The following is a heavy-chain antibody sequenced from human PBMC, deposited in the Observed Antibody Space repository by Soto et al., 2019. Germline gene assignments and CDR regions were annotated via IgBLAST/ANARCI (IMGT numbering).Heavy chain of an antibody. J-gene: IGHJ3*02. V-gene: IGHV4-61*01. CDR3: ASYVGTGGYGAFDI. Sequence: PSETLSLTCTVSGGSVSSVSYYWSWIRQPPGKGLEWIGYIYYSGSTNYNPSLKSRVTMSVDTSKNQFSLILTSVTAADTAVYYCASYVGTGGYGAFDIWGQGTVVTVSS. CDR1: GGSVSSVSYY. D-gene: IGHD3-16*01. CDR2: IYYSGST.